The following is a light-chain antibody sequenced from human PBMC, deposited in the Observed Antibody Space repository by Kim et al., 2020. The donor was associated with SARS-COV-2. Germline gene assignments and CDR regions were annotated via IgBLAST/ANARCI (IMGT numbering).Light chain of an antibody. J-gene: IGKJ4*01. CDR3: QQYVNLPLT. CDR1: EDISNY. Sequence: DIQMTQSPSSLSASVGDRVTITCQANEDISNYLNWYQQKPGKAPKLLIYDASNLQTGVPSRFSGSGSGTDFTFTISSLQPEDIATYYCQQYVNLPLTFGGGTKVDIK. CDR2: DAS. V-gene: IGKV1-33*01.